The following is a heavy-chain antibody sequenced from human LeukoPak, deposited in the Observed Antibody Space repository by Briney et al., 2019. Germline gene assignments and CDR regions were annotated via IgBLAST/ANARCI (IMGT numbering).Heavy chain of an antibody. J-gene: IGHJ5*02. CDR3: ARGGDSSGYVPDH. Sequence: ASVKVSCKASGGTFSSYAISWVRQAPGQGLEWMGGIIPIFGTANYAQKFQGRVTITADESTSTAYMELSSLRSEDTAVYYCARGGDSSGYVPDHWGQGTLVTVSS. V-gene: IGHV1-69*13. D-gene: IGHD3-22*01. CDR2: IIPIFGTA. CDR1: GGTFSSYA.